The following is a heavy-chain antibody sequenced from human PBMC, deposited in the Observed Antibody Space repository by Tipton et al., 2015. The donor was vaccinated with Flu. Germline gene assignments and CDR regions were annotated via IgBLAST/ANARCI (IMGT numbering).Heavy chain of an antibody. CDR1: GGSISSSSYY. D-gene: IGHD1-26*01. J-gene: IGHJ4*02. CDR2: IYYSGST. V-gene: IGHV4-39*07. CDR3: ACRGSCYH. Sequence: TLSLTCTVSGGSISSSSYYWGWIRQPPGKGLEWIGTIYYSGSTYYNPSPKSRVTMSVDTSKNQFSLKLSSVTAADTAVYYCACRGSCYHWGQGTLVTVSS.